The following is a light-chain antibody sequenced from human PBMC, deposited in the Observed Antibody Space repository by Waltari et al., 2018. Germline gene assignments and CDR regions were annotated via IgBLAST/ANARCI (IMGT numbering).Light chain of an antibody. V-gene: IGKV2-30*02. CDR2: KVS. Sequence: DVAMTQAPLSLAVTVGQPASLSCRSSEGLVHKDGTVYLNWFHQSPGQSPRRLIYKVSKRDSGVPDRFSGSGSGTDFTLKISRVEAEDVGVYYCMQGTFWPYTFGQGTKLEIK. CDR1: EGLVHKDGTVY. J-gene: IGKJ2*01. CDR3: MQGTFWPYT.